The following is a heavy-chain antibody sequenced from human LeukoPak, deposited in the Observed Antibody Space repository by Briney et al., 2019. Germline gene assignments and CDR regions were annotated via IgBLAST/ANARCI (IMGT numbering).Heavy chain of an antibody. CDR3: ARRYCSGGSCYLDY. CDR1: EFTFSNYW. V-gene: IGHV3-74*01. Sequence: GGSLRLSCAASEFTFSNYWMHWVRQAPGKGLVWVSHINSDGSTTSYADSVKGRFTISRDNAKNTLYLQMNSLRAEDTAVYYCARRYCSGGSCYLDYWGQGTLVTVSS. J-gene: IGHJ4*02. D-gene: IGHD2-15*01. CDR2: INSDGSTT.